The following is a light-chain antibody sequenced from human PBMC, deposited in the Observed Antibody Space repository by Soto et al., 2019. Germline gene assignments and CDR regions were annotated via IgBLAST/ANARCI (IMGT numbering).Light chain of an antibody. CDR2: GAS. Sequence: EVVLTQSPGTLSLSPRERATLSCRASQSVSNNYLAWYQHKPGQAPRLLIYGASNRAPGIPDRFSGSGSGPDFTLTISRLEPEDFAVYYCQQYAASQRTFGQGTLVEVK. CDR3: QQYAASQRT. V-gene: IGKV3-20*01. CDR1: QSVSNNY. J-gene: IGKJ1*01.